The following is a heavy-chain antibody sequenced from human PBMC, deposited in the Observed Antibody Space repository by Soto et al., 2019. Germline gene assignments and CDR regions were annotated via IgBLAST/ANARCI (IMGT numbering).Heavy chain of an antibody. V-gene: IGHV4-59*12. J-gene: IGHJ6*02. D-gene: IGHD6-13*01. CDR3: ECLCAAGGFPSRYYYCYGMDV. CDR1: GGSISSYY. CDR2: IYYSGST. Sequence: KTSETLSLTCAVYGGSISSYYWSWIRQPPGKGLEWIGYIYYSGSTNYNPSLKSRVTISVDTSKNQFSLKLSSVTAADTAVYYCECLCAAGGFPSRYYYCYGMDVWGQGTTVTVSS.